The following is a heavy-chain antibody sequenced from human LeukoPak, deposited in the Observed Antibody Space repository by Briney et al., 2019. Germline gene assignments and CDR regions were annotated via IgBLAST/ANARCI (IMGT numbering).Heavy chain of an antibody. J-gene: IGHJ3*02. D-gene: IGHD4-23*01. CDR2: INPSGGST. Sequence: GASVKVSFKASGYTFTSYYMDWVRQAPGQGLEWMGIINPSGGSTSYAQKFQGRVTMTRDMSTSTVYMELSSLRSEDTAVYYCASLAGGNSESSDAFDIWGQGTMVTVSS. CDR3: ASLAGGNSESSDAFDI. V-gene: IGHV1-46*01. CDR1: GYTFTSYY.